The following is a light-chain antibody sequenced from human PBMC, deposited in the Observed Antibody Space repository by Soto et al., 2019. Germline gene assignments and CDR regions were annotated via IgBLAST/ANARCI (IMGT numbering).Light chain of an antibody. CDR1: QSIADE. Sequence: EIVLTQSPPTLSLSPGERVTLSCGASQSIADELGWYQQKPGQAPRLLIYDASNRAPGIPDRFSVSGSGTGFTLTISSLEPEDFAVYYCQQRSKWPITFGGGTKVEIK. CDR3: QQRSKWPIT. V-gene: IGKV3-11*01. CDR2: DAS. J-gene: IGKJ4*01.